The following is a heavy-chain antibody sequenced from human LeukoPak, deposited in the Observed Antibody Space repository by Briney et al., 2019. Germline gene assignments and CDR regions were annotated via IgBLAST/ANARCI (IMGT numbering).Heavy chain of an antibody. V-gene: IGHV4-61*08. CDR3: ARRGGSGRSFDY. CDR2: IYYSGST. CDR1: AASVSSGGYY. D-gene: IGHD3-10*01. J-gene: IGHJ4*02. Sequence: PSETLSLTCTVSAASVSSGGYYWSWIRQPPGKGLEWVGYIYYSGSTNFNPSLKSRVTISVDTSKNQFSLKVGSVTAADTAVYYCARRGGSGRSFDYWGQGTLVTVSS.